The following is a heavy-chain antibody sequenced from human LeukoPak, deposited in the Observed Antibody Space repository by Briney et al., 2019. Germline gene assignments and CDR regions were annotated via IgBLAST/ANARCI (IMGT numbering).Heavy chain of an antibody. V-gene: IGHV4-39*07. D-gene: IGHD3-10*02. CDR3: ARASYGRGAYYFDY. J-gene: IGHJ4*02. Sequence: SETLSLTCTVSGGSISSSSYYWGWLRQPPGKGLEWIGSIYYSGSTYYNPSLKSRVTISVDTSKNQFSLKLSSVTAADTAVYYCARASYGRGAYYFDYWGQGTLVTVSS. CDR1: GGSISSSSYY. CDR2: IYYSGST.